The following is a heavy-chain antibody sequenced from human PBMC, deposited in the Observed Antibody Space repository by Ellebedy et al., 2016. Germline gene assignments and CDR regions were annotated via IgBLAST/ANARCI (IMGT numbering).Heavy chain of an antibody. Sequence: SETLSLTCTVTSIRNYYWSWIRQPPGKGLEWIGYINYSGSTNYNPSLKSRVSISIDTSKNQFSLKLRSVTTADTAEYFCARVAYDSVSGTERDDAFDIWGQGTMVTVSS. V-gene: IGHV4-59*01. J-gene: IGHJ3*02. D-gene: IGHD3-10*01. CDR1: SIRNYY. CDR2: INYSGST. CDR3: ARVAYDSVSGTERDDAFDI.